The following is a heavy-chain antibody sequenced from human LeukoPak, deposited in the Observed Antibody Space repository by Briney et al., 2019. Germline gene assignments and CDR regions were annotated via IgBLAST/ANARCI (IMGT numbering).Heavy chain of an antibody. V-gene: IGHV3-21*01. CDR3: ARDEQTVTTRYYYMDV. CDR1: GFTFSSYS. CDR2: ISSSSSYI. Sequence: GGSLRLSCAASGFTFSSYSMNWVRQAPGKGLEWVSSISSSSSYIYYADSVKDRFTISRDNAKNSLYLQMNSLRAEDTAVYYCARDEQTVTTRYYYMDVWGKGTTVTVSS. D-gene: IGHD4-17*01. J-gene: IGHJ6*03.